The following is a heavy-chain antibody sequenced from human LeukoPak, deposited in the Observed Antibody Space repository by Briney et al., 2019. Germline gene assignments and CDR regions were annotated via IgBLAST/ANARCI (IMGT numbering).Heavy chain of an antibody. J-gene: IGHJ4*02. D-gene: IGHD4-17*01. V-gene: IGHV4-30-2*01. Sequence: SQTLSLTCAVSGGSISSGGYSWSWIRQPPGKGLEWIGYIYHSGSTYYNPSLKSRVTISVDRSKNQFSLKLSSVTAADTAVYYCARVIDYGDEHFDYWGQGTLVTVSP. CDR3: ARVIDYGDEHFDY. CDR2: IYHSGST. CDR1: GGSISSGGYS.